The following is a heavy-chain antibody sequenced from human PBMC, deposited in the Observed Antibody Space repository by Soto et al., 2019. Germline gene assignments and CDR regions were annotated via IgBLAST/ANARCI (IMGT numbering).Heavy chain of an antibody. CDR2: VYYSGTT. Sequence: QVQLQESGPGLVKPSETLSLTCAVSGGSISSYYWSWIRQPPGKGLEWVGYVYYSGTTNYNPSLKSPVTIELATAKNQFSLNLDSVTAADTAVYSCATGRYYFGSEYWGQGTLVTVSS. V-gene: IGHV4-59*01. J-gene: IGHJ4*02. CDR1: GGSISSYY. D-gene: IGHD3-10*01. CDR3: ATGRYYFGSEY.